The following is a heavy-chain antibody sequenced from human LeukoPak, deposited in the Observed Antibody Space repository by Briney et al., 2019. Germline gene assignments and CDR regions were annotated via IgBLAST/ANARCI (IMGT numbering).Heavy chain of an antibody. CDR2: FYTSGST. V-gene: IGHV4-4*07. CDR1: GGSISSYY. Sequence: SETLSLTCTVSGGSISSYYWSCLRQPAGKGLEWIGRFYTSGSTNYNPSLKSRVTMSVDTSKNQFSLKLSSVTAADTAVYYCARGRIAAGATGDFDYWGQGILVTVSS. D-gene: IGHD6-13*01. CDR3: ARGRIAAGATGDFDY. J-gene: IGHJ4*02.